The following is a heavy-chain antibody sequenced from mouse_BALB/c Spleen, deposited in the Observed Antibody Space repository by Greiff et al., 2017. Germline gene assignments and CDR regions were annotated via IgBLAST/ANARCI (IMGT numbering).Heavy chain of an antibody. V-gene: IGHV1-77*01. Sequence: LVESGAELARPGASVKLSCKASGYTFTDYYINWVKQRTGQGLEWIGEIYPGSGNTYYNEKFKGKATLTADKSSSTAYMQLSSLTSEDSAVYFCARSFYYGYGNYYAMDYWGQGTSVTVSS. CDR1: GYTFTDYY. CDR2: IYPGSGNT. CDR3: ARSFYYGYGNYYAMDY. D-gene: IGHD2-2*01. J-gene: IGHJ4*01.